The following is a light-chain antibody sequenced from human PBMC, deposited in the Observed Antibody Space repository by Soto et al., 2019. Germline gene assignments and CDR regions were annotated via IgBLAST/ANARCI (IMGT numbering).Light chain of an antibody. CDR2: DAS. J-gene: IGKJ1*01. CDR1: QNIHDK. V-gene: IGKV3-15*01. CDR3: LQDYRYPPWT. Sequence: EIVMTQSPATLSVSPGERVSLSCRASQNIHDKLAWYQQKPGQTPRLLIYDASTRATGISGSFSGSGSGTEFTLTISSLQSEDFATYYCLQDYRYPPWTFGQGTKVEIK.